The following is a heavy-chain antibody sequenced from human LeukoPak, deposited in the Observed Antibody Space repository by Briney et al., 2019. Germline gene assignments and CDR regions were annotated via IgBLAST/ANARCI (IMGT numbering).Heavy chain of an antibody. D-gene: IGHD3-22*01. J-gene: IGHJ4*02. CDR1: GFTFSSYA. V-gene: IGHV3-23*01. CDR3: ARYRSYYYDSSGYPSYYFDY. CDR2: ISGSGGST. Sequence: GGSLRLSCAASGFTFSSYAMSWVRQAPGKGLEWVSAISGSGGSTYYADSVKGRFTISRDNSKNTLYLQMNSLRAEDTAVYYCARYRSYYYDSSGYPSYYFDYWGQGTLVTVSS.